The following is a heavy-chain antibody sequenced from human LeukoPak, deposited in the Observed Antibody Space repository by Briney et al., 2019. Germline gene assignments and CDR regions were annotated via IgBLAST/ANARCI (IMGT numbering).Heavy chain of an antibody. CDR1: GGSFSGYY. V-gene: IGHV4-34*01. Sequence: PSETLSLTCAVYGGSFSGYYWSWIRQPPGKGLEWIGEINHSGSTNYNPSLKSRVTISVDTSKNQFSLKLSSVTAADTAVYYCARLRYSSSSLVFDYWGQGTLVTVSS. CDR2: INHSGST. J-gene: IGHJ4*02. D-gene: IGHD6-6*01. CDR3: ARLRYSSSSLVFDY.